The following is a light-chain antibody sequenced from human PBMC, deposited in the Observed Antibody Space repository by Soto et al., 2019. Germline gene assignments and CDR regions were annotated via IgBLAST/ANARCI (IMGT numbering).Light chain of an antibody. CDR1: SSNIGSNT. Sequence: QSVLTQPPSASGAPGQRVTISCSGSSSNIGSNTVNWYQQLPGTAPKLLIYGNNQRPSGVPDRVSGSRSGTSASLAISGLQSEDEGDYYCAAWDDSLNGVVFGGGTKVTVL. J-gene: IGLJ2*01. V-gene: IGLV1-44*01. CDR3: AAWDDSLNGVV. CDR2: GNN.